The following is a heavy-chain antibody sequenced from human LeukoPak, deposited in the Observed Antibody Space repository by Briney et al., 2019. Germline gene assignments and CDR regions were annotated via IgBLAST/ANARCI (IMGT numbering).Heavy chain of an antibody. V-gene: IGHV4-59*01. CDR2: IYYSGST. CDR3: AREYSSGWYGFDY. Sequence: PSETLSLTCTVSGGSISSYYWSWIRQPPGTGLEWIGYIYYSGSTNYNPSLKSRVTISVDTSKNQFSLKLSSVTAADTAVYYCAREYSSGWYGFDYWGQGTLVTVSS. J-gene: IGHJ4*02. CDR1: GGSISSYY. D-gene: IGHD6-19*01.